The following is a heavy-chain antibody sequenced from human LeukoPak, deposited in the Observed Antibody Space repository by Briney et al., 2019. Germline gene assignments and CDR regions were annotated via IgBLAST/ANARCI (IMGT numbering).Heavy chain of an antibody. D-gene: IGHD3-10*01. Sequence: ASVKVSSKASGYTFTSYYMHWVRQAPGQGLEWMGIINPSGGSTSYAQKFQGRVTMTRDTSTSTVYMELSSLRSEDTAVYCCSRSSFRYGSGSYYDYWGQGTLVTVSS. CDR3: SRSSFRYGSGSYYDY. CDR2: INPSGGST. V-gene: IGHV1-46*01. J-gene: IGHJ4*02. CDR1: GYTFTSYY.